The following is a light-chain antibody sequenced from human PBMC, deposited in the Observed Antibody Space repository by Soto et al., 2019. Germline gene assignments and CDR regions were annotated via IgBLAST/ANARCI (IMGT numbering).Light chain of an antibody. CDR3: CSYAGSYTWV. CDR2: DVS. V-gene: IGLV2-11*01. CDR1: SSDVGGYNY. J-gene: IGLJ3*02. Sequence: QSALTQPRSVSGSPGQSVTLSCTGTSSDVGGYNYVSWYQQHPGKAPKLMIYDVSKQPSGVPDRFSGSKSGNTACLTISGLQAEDEADYYCCSYAGSYTWVFGGGTKLTVL.